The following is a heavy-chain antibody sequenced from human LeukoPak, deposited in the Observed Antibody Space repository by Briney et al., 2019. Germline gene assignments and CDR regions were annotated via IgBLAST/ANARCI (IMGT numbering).Heavy chain of an antibody. Sequence: GASVKVSCKASGYTFTSYDINWVRQATGQGLEWMGWMNPNSGNTGYAQKFQGRVTMTRNTSISTAYMELSSLGSEDTAVYYCARGQGGYSGYEDYYYYMDVWGKGTTVTVSS. D-gene: IGHD5-12*01. CDR1: GYTFTSYD. V-gene: IGHV1-8*01. CDR2: MNPNSGNT. CDR3: ARGQGGYSGYEDYYYYMDV. J-gene: IGHJ6*03.